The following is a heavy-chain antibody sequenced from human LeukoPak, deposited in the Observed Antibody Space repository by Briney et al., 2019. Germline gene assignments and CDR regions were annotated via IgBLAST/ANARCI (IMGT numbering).Heavy chain of an antibody. CDR1: GFTFSSYA. D-gene: IGHD3-3*01. V-gene: IGHV3-23*01. CDR3: AKDLWPYEGYYFDY. J-gene: IGHJ4*02. CDR2: ISGSGGST. Sequence: GGSLRLSCAASGFTFSSYAMSWVRQAPGKGLEWVSAISGSGGSTYYADSVKGRFTISRDSSKNTLYLQMNSLRAEDTAVYYCAKDLWPYEGYYFDYWGQGTLVTVSS.